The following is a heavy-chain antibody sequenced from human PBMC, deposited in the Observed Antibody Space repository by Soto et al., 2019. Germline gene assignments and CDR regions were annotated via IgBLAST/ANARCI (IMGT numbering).Heavy chain of an antibody. V-gene: IGHV5-51*07. Sequence: GESLKISCKAIGYTFTNYCIGWVHQTPGKGLEWMGIIFPGDSDTRYNPSFEGQVTVSADESISTAYLQWNTLKASDTAMYYCVRPNFGALTHFDLWGQGTLVTVS. CDR1: GYTFTNYC. CDR3: VRPNFGALTHFDL. D-gene: IGHD3-16*01. CDR2: IFPGDSDT. J-gene: IGHJ4*02.